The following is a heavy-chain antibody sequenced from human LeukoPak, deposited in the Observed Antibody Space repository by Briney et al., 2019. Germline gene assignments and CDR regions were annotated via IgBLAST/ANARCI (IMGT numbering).Heavy chain of an antibody. CDR3: ASAKGYSGYDIDY. J-gene: IGHJ4*02. Sequence: GGSLRLSCAASGFTFSSYGMHWVRQAPGKGLEWVAFIRYDGSNKYYADSVKGRFTISRDNSKNTLYLQMNSLRADDTAVYYCASAKGYSGYDIDYWGQGTLVTVSS. D-gene: IGHD5-12*01. CDR2: IRYDGSNK. V-gene: IGHV3-30*02. CDR1: GFTFSSYG.